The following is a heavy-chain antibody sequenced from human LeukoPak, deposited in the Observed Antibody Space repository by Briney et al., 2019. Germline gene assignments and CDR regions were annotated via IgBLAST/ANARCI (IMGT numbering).Heavy chain of an antibody. CDR2: IVVGSGNT. D-gene: IGHD3-22*01. CDR1: GFTFTSSA. CDR3: AAAYTDYYDSSGHGGHAFDI. V-gene: IGHV1-58*01. J-gene: IGHJ3*02. Sequence: SVKVSFKASGFTFTSSAVQWVRHARGQRLEWIGWIVVGSGNTNYAQKFQERVTITRDMSTSTAYMELSSLRSEDTAVYYCAAAYTDYYDSSGHGGHAFDIWGQGTMVTVSS.